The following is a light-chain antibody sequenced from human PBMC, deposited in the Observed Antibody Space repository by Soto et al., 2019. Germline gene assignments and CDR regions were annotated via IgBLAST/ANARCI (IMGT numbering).Light chain of an antibody. J-gene: IGLJ2*01. CDR2: GNS. CDR1: NSNIGAGYD. V-gene: IGLV1-40*01. Sequence: QSVLTQPPSVSGAPGQRVTISCTGSNSNIGAGYDVHWYQQLPGTAPKLLIYGNSNRPSGVPDRFSGSKSGTSASLAITGLQAEEEADYYCQSYDSSLSGSVFGGGTKVTVL. CDR3: QSYDSSLSGSV.